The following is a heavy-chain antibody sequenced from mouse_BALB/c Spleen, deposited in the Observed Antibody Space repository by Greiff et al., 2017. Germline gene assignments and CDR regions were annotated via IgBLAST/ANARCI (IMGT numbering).Heavy chain of an antibody. D-gene: IGHD1-1*01. Sequence: EVQLVESGGGLVQPGGSLRLSCATSGFTFSDFYMEWVRQPPGKRLEWIAASRNKANDYTTEYSASVKGRFIVSRDTSQSILYLQMNALRAEDTAIYYCARDAVHYYGSSYGYFDVWGAGTTVTVSS. CDR1: GFTFSDFY. J-gene: IGHJ1*01. CDR3: ARDAVHYYGSSYGYFDV. V-gene: IGHV7-1*02. CDR2: SRNKANDYTT.